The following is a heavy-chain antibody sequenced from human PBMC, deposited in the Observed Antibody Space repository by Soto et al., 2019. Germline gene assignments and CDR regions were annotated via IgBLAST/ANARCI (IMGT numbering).Heavy chain of an antibody. CDR3: ARVGFFSYCSGGSCYSVPAFYNWSAP. D-gene: IGHD2-15*01. CDR2: INPNSGGT. V-gene: IGHV1-2*02. CDR1: GYTFTGYY. J-gene: IGHJ5*02. Sequence: ASVKVSCKASGYTFTGYYMHWVRQAPGQGLEWMGWINPNSGGTNYAQKFQGRVTMTRDTSISTAYMELSRLRSDDTAVYYCARVGFFSYCSGGSCYSVPAFYNWSAPWGQGTLVTVSS.